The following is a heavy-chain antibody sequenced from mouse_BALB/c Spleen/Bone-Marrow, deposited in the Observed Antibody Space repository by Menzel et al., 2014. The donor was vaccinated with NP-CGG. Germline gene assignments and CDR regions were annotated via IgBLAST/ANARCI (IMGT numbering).Heavy chain of an antibody. CDR3: ARWGGYYVDY. CDR1: GYTFTSYW. D-gene: IGHD1-1*02. J-gene: IGHJ2*01. CDR2: INPFTGYT. V-gene: IGHV1-7*01. Sequence: VQLQQSGAELAKPGASVKMSCKASGYTFTSYWMHWVKQRPGQGLEWIGYINPFTGYTEHNQNFKDRATLTADKSSSTAYMQLSSLTSEDSVVYYCARWGGYYVDYWGQGTTLTVSS.